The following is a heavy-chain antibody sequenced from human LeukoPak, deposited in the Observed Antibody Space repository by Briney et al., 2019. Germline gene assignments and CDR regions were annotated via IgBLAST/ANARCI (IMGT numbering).Heavy chain of an antibody. Sequence: GGSLRLSCVASGFTFSQYAMNWVRQAPGKGPEWVSVVSRSADSTYYADSVKGRFTISRDSPKNTLPLQMDSLRAGDTAVYYCARALYDSSGYYYFDYWGQGALVTVSS. CDR3: ARALYDSSGYYYFDY. CDR1: GFTFSQYA. CDR2: VSRSADST. J-gene: IGHJ4*02. V-gene: IGHV3-23*01. D-gene: IGHD3-22*01.